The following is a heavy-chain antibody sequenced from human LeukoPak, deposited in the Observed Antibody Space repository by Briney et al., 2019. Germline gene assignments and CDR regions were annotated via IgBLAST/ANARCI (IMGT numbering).Heavy chain of an antibody. Sequence: ASVKVSCKVSGYTLTELSMHWVRQAPGKGLEWMGGFDPEDGETIYAQKFQGRVTMTEDTSTDTAYMELSSLRSEDTAVYYCATNLGIVATIHPLNYWGQGTLVTVSS. D-gene: IGHD5-12*01. J-gene: IGHJ4*02. CDR2: FDPEDGET. CDR3: ATNLGIVATIHPLNY. V-gene: IGHV1-24*01. CDR1: GYTLTELS.